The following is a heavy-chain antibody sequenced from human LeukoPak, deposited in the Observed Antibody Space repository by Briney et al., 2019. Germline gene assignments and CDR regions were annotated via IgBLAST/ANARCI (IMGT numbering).Heavy chain of an antibody. CDR1: GGSISSSSYY. CDR2: IYYSGST. J-gene: IGHJ4*02. D-gene: IGHD6-13*01. CDR3: ASENVAAAGKQFDY. V-gene: IGHV4-39*07. Sequence: PSETLSLTCTVSGGSISSSSYYWGWIRQPPGKGLEWIGSIYYSGSTYYNPSLKSRVTISVDTSKNQFSLKLSSVTAADTAVYYCASENVAAAGKQFDYWGQGTLVTVSS.